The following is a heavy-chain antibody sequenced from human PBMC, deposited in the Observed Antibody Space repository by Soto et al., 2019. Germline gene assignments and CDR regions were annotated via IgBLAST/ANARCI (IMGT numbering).Heavy chain of an antibody. CDR3: AKGFYYGSGMDV. Sequence: PGGSLRLSCSASGFIFKNYAMSWARRAPGKGLAWVSTIYAGSSGTFYADSVRGRFTISRDDSKNTMFLEMNSLRVEDTASYYCAKGFYYGSGMDVWGQGTTVTVSS. CDR1: GFIFKNYA. CDR2: IYAGSSGT. D-gene: IGHD3-10*01. J-gene: IGHJ6*02. V-gene: IGHV3-23*01.